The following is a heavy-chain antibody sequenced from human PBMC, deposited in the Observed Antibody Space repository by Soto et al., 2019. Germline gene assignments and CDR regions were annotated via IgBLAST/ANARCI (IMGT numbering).Heavy chain of an antibody. Sequence: QEQLVQSGAEVKKPGSSVKVSCKASGGLFSSYPISWVRQVPGQGLEWMGGIIPVFQTAYYTQRFQGRVTITADESTNTASMELSSLRSEDTAVYYCARDPHGGGYSGYLDPWGQGTLVTVSS. CDR2: IIPVFQTA. CDR3: ARDPHGGGYSGYLDP. D-gene: IGHD5-12*01. CDR1: GGLFSSYP. J-gene: IGHJ5*02. V-gene: IGHV1-69*01.